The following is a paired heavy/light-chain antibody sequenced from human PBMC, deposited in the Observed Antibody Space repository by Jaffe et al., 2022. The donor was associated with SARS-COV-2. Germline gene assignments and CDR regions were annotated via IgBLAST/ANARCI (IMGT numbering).Light chain of an antibody. V-gene: IGKV2-28*01. CDR1: QSLLYSNGYNY. Sequence: DIVMTQSPLSLPVTPGEPASISCRSSQSLLYSNGYNYLDWYLQKPGQSPQVLIHLGSHRASGVPDRFSASGSGTDFALKISRVEAEDAGVYYCMQALQTPFTFGQGTKLEIK. CDR2: LGS. CDR3: MQALQTPFT. J-gene: IGKJ2*01.
Heavy chain of an antibody. CDR1: GGSFSGYH. J-gene: IGHJ6*02. Sequence: QVQLQQWGAGLLKPSETLSLICAVYGGSFSGYHWTWVRQSPGKGLEWIGEINDSGNSNYNPSLKSRVSMSGDTSKNQVSLKLNSVTAADAAVYYCARAHGSGKIPRINYYGMDVWGQGTTVTVSS. V-gene: IGHV4-34*01. CDR2: INDSGNS. D-gene: IGHD3-10*01. CDR3: ARAHGSGKIPRINYYGMDV.